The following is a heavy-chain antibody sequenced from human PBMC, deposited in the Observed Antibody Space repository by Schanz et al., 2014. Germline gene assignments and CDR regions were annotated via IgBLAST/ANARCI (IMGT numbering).Heavy chain of an antibody. Sequence: QVQLVESGGGVVQPGRSLRLSCAGSGFSFSDYGMHWVRQAPGRGLEWVAVISYHGSERYYADSVKGRFTISRDNSKTTLYLQLNSLATDDTAVYYCASRISHYDFLTGHSPLGPFDIWGQGTMVTVSS. CDR1: GFSFSDYG. J-gene: IGHJ3*02. CDR2: ISYHGSER. CDR3: ASRISHYDFLTGHSPLGPFDI. V-gene: IGHV3-30*03. D-gene: IGHD3-9*01.